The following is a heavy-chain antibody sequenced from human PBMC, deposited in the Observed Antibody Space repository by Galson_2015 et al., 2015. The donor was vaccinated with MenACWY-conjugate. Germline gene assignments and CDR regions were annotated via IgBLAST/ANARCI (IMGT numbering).Heavy chain of an antibody. CDR2: INPSDSYA. CDR3: ARHHVNTAMFLDS. V-gene: IGHV5-10-1*01. CDR1: GYSFTSFW. D-gene: IGHD5-18*01. Sequence: QSGAEVKKPGESLRISCTASGYSFTSFWISWVRQMPGKGLEWMARINPSDSYANYNSPFQGHVTISADKSTGTAFLQWSSLKSSDTAVYFCARHHVNTAMFLDSWGQGTLVTVSS. J-gene: IGHJ4*02.